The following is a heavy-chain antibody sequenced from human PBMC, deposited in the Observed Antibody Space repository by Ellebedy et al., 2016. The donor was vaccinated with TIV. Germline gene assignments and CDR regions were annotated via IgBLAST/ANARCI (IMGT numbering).Heavy chain of an antibody. CDR3: ARDGAAYCGGDCSPPFDY. D-gene: IGHD2-21*02. Sequence: PGGSLRLSCAASGFTFRSFSMNCVRQAPGQGLAWVSSIRSASNSKYYADSVKGRFTISRDNAKNSLWLQMNSLRDEDTALYYCARDGAAYCGGDCSPPFDYWGQGTLVTVSS. J-gene: IGHJ4*02. V-gene: IGHV3-48*02. CDR1: GFTFRSFS. CDR2: IRSASNSK.